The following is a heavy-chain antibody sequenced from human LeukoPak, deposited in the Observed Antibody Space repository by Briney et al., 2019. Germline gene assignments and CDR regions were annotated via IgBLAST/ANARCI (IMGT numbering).Heavy chain of an antibody. CDR1: GYTFTGYY. Sequence: ASVKVSCKASGYTFTGYYMHWVRQAPGQGLEWMGWINPNSGGTSYAQKFQGRVTMTRDTSISTAYMELSRLRSDDTAVYYCANWGGRAHYFDYWGQGTLVTVSS. J-gene: IGHJ4*02. V-gene: IGHV1-2*02. CDR2: INPNSGGT. CDR3: ANWGGRAHYFDY. D-gene: IGHD7-27*01.